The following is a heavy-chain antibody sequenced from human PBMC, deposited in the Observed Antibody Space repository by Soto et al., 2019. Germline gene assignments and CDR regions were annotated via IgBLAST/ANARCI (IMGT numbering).Heavy chain of an antibody. CDR3: ARNFYSGYDFYFYYGMDV. Sequence: PSETLSLTCSVSGDSISTVDYFWAWIRQPPGQALEYIGYIYKSTTTYYNPSFESRVAISLDTSKNQFSLQLNSVTPEDTAVYYCARNFYSGYDFYFYYGMDVWGQGTTVTVSS. V-gene: IGHV4-30-4*01. J-gene: IGHJ6*02. D-gene: IGHD5-12*01. CDR2: IYKSTTT. CDR1: GDSISTVDYF.